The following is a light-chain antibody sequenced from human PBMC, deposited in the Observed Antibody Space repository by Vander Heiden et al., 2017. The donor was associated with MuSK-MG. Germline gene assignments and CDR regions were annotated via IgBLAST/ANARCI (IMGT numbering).Light chain of an antibody. CDR1: QSVSRSH. V-gene: IGKV3-20*01. Sequence: EIVLTQSPGTLSLSPGERATLSCRASQSVSRSHLAWYQQKPGQAPRLLMYGASSRATVIPDMFSGSGSGTDFTLTISRLEPEDFAVYYCQQYSSAPTFGQGTKLEIK. J-gene: IGKJ2*01. CDR2: GAS. CDR3: QQYSSAPT.